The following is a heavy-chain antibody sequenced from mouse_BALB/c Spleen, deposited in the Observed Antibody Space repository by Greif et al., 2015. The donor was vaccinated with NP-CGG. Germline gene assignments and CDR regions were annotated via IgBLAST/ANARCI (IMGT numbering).Heavy chain of an antibody. CDR3: ARGDGNYDYYAMDY. J-gene: IGHJ4*01. D-gene: IGHD2-1*01. CDR2: ISSGGST. CDR1: GFTFSSYA. V-gene: IGHV5-6-5*01. Sequence: EVNLVESGGGLVKPGGSLKLSCAASGFTFSSYAMSWVRQTPEKRLEWVASISSGGSTYYPDSVKGRFTISRDNARNIRYRQMSSLRSEDTAMYYCARGDGNYDYYAMDYWGQGTSVTVSS.